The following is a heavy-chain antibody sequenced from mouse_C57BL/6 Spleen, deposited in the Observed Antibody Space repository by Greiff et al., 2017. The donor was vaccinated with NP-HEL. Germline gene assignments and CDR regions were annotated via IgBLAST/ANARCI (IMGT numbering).Heavy chain of an antibody. CDR3: ARSAVVSHAMDY. CDR1: GYTFTDYY. CDR2: IFPGSGST. V-gene: IGHV1-75*01. J-gene: IGHJ4*01. Sequence: VKLQESGPELVKPGASVKISCKASGYTFTDYYINWVKQRPGQGLEWIGWIFPGSGSTYYNEKFKGKATLTVDKSSSTAYMLLSSLTSEDSAVYFCARSAVVSHAMDYWGQGTSVTVSS. D-gene: IGHD1-1*01.